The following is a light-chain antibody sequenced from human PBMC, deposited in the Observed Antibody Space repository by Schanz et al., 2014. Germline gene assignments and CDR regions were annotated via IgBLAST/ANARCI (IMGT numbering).Light chain of an antibody. CDR3: SSYGGNLGV. CDR1: SSDIGRYNY. CDR2: DVS. J-gene: IGLJ1*01. V-gene: IGLV2-14*03. Sequence: QSALTQPPSASGSPGQSVTISCTGTSSDIGRYNYVSWYQQHPGKAPKLMIYDVSNRPSGVSNRFSGSKSGNTASLTISGLQAEDEADYYCSSYGGNLGVFGTGTKLTVL.